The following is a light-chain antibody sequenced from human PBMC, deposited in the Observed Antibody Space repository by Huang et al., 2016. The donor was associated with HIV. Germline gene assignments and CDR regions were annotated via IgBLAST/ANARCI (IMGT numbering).Light chain of an antibody. Sequence: EVVLTQSPATLSLSPGERATLSCWASESVSTYLGWYQQKPGQTPRLLIYEVSNRATGIPDRFSGSGSETDFTLTISSLEPEDFAVYYCQQRHNGLSFGGGTKVEIK. J-gene: IGKJ4*01. CDR2: EVS. CDR3: QQRHNGLS. V-gene: IGKV3-11*01. CDR1: ESVSTY.